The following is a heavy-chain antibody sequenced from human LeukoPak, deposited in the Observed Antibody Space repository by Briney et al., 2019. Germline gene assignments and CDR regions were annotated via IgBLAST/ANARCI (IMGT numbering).Heavy chain of an antibody. D-gene: IGHD3-10*01. CDR3: ARAYYYGSGSYYALRY. J-gene: IGHJ4*02. CDR1: GGSLSGYY. Sequence: PSETLSLTCAVYGGSLSGYYWSRIRQPPGKGLEWIGEINHSGSTNYNPSLKSRVTISVDTSKNQFSLKLSSVTAADTAVYYCARAYYYGSGSYYALRYWGQGTLVTVSS. V-gene: IGHV4-34*01. CDR2: INHSGST.